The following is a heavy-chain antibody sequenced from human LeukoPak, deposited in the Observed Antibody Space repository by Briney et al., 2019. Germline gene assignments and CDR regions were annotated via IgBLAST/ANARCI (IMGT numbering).Heavy chain of an antibody. CDR2: IIPILGIA. CDR3: ARSPGYCTNGVCYNNWFDP. CDR1: GGTLSSYA. Sequence: GASVKVSCKASGGTLSSYAISWVRQAPGQGLEWMGRIIPILGIANYAQKFQGRVTITADKSTSTAYMELSSLRSEDTAVYYCARSPGYCTNGVCYNNWFDPWGQGTLVTVSS. D-gene: IGHD2-8*01. V-gene: IGHV1-69*04. J-gene: IGHJ5*02.